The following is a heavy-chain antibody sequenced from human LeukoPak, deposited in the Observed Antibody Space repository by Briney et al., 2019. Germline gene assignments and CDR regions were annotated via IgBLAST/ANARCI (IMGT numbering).Heavy chain of an antibody. CDR3: ARAEHGSGSYFNFDY. V-gene: IGHV1-18*01. D-gene: IGHD3-10*01. Sequence: ASVKVSCKASGGTFSSYAISRVRQAPGQGLEWMGWISAYNGNTNYAQKLQGRVTMTTDTSTSTAYMELRSLRSDDTAVYYCARAEHGSGSYFNFDYWGQGTLVTVSS. J-gene: IGHJ4*02. CDR1: GGTFSSYA. CDR2: ISAYNGNT.